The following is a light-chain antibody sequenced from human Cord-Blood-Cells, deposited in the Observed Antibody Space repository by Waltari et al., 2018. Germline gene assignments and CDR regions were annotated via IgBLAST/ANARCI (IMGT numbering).Light chain of an antibody. CDR2: DVS. J-gene: IGLJ3*02. CDR3: SSYTSSSTWV. Sequence: QSVLTQPASVSGSPGQSITISCTGTSRDVGGYNYVSGYQQHPGQAPKLMIYDVSKRPSGVSNRFSGSKSGNTASLTISGLQAEDEADYYCSSYTSSSTWVFGGGTKLTVL. CDR1: SRDVGGYNY. V-gene: IGLV2-14*01.